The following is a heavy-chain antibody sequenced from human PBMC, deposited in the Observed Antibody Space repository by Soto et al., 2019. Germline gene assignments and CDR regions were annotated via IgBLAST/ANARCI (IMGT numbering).Heavy chain of an antibody. CDR3: ARESEDLTSNFDY. CDR2: ISSTTNYI. Sequence: GGSLRLSCAASGFTFTRYSMNWVRQAPGKGLEWVSSISSTTNYIYYGDSMKGRFTIFRDNAKNSLYLEMNSLRAEDTAVYYCARESEDLTSNFDYWGQGTLVTVSS. CDR1: GFTFTRYS. V-gene: IGHV3-21*06. J-gene: IGHJ4*02.